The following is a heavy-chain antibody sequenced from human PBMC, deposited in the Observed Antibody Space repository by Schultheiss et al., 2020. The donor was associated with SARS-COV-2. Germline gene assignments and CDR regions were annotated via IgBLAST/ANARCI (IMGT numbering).Heavy chain of an antibody. CDR2: ISGYNGNT. CDR1: GYTFTGYY. J-gene: IGHJ6*02. Sequence: ASVKVSCKASGYTFTGYYMHWVRQAPGQGLEWMGWISGYNGNTNHVQKFQGRVTMTTDTSTSTAYMELRSLRSDDTAVYYCARDERTEGGVSYYGMDVWGQGTTVTVSS. V-gene: IGHV1-18*04. D-gene: IGHD2-15*01. CDR3: ARDERTEGGVSYYGMDV.